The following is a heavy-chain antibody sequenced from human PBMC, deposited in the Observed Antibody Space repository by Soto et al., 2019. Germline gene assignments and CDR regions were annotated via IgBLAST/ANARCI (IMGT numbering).Heavy chain of an antibody. J-gene: IGHJ6*02. V-gene: IGHV3-7*03. CDR2: IKQDGSEK. Sequence: HPGGSLRLSCAASGFTFSSYWMSWVRQAPGKGLEWVANIKQDGSEKYYVDPVKGRFTISRDNAKNSLYLQMNSLRAEDTAVYYCARDQPPLRYFDWLSDYYGMDVWGQGTTVTVSS. CDR3: ARDQPPLRYFDWLSDYYGMDV. CDR1: GFTFSSYW. D-gene: IGHD3-9*01.